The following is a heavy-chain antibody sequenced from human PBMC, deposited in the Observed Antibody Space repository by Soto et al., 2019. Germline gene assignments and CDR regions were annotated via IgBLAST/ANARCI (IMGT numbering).Heavy chain of an antibody. CDR3: AKDVGCLEWLLGQYYYYGMDV. CDR1: GFTFSSYG. J-gene: IGHJ6*02. D-gene: IGHD3-3*01. V-gene: IGHV3-30*18. CDR2: ISYDGSTK. Sequence: QVQLVESGGGVVQPGRSLRLSCAASGFTFSSYGMHWVRQAPGKGLEWVAVISYDGSTKYYADSVKGRFTISRDNSKNTLYLQMNSLRAEDTAVYYCAKDVGCLEWLLGQYYYYGMDVWGQGTTVTVSS.